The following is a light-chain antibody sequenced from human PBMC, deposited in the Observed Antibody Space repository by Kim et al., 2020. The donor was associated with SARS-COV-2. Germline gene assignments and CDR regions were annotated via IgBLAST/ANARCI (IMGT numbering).Light chain of an antibody. CDR1: KLPSKG. CDR3: SGWDNRSDLGV. J-gene: IGLJ3*02. V-gene: IGLV3-21*04. CDR2: SDA. Sequence: SYELTQPPSVSVAPGETARITCGGNKLPSKGVHWYQQKPGQAPVLYIYSDADRPSGIPERFSGSKSGNTATLTITRVEVGDEADYYRSGWDNRSDLGVFG.